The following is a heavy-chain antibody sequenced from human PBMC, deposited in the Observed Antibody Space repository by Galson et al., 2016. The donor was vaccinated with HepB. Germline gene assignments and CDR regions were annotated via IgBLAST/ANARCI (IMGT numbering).Heavy chain of an antibody. Sequence: SLRLSCAASGFTFSSYSMNWVRQAPGKGLEWVSYISSSSGTIYYADSVKGRFTISRDNAKNSLYLQMNSLRDEDTAVYYCARVPDDMATITLDYWGQGTLVTVSS. V-gene: IGHV3-48*02. CDR1: GFTFSSYS. CDR3: ARVPDDMATITLDY. CDR2: ISSSSGTI. J-gene: IGHJ4*02. D-gene: IGHD5-24*01.